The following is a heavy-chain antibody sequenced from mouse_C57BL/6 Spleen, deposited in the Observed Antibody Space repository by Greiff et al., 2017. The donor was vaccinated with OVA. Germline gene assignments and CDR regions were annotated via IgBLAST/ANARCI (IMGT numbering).Heavy chain of an antibody. CDR3: TRGGYYAFAD. CDR1: GYTFTDYE. Sequence: QVQLQQSGAELVRPGASVTLSCKASGYTFTDYEMHWVKQTPVHGLEWIGAIDPETGGTAYNQKFKGKAILTADKSSSTAYMELRSLTSEDSAVYYCTRGGYYAFADWGQGTLVTVSA. V-gene: IGHV1-15*01. CDR2: IDPETGGT. J-gene: IGHJ3*01. D-gene: IGHD1-1*01.